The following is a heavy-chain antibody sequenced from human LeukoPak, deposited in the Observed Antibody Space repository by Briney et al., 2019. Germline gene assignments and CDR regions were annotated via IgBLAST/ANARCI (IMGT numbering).Heavy chain of an antibody. V-gene: IGHV4-34*01. D-gene: IGHD3-10*01. Sequence: SETLSLTCAVYGGSFSGYYWSWIRQPPGKGLEWIGEINHSGSTNYNPSLKSRVTISVDTSKNQFSLKLSSVTAADTAVYYCARGSELLWFGELLSPYFDYWGQGTLVTVSS. CDR2: INHSGST. J-gene: IGHJ4*02. CDR1: GGSFSGYY. CDR3: ARGSELLWFGELLSPYFDY.